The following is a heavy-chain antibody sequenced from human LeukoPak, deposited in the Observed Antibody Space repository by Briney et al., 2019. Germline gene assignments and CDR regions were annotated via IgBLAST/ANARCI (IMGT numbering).Heavy chain of an antibody. V-gene: IGHV1-8*01. CDR1: GYTFTSYD. CDR2: MNPNSGNT. CDR3: AASGSYFSYYYYYYGMDV. J-gene: IGHJ6*02. Sequence: ASVKVSCKASGYTFTSYDINWVRQATGQGLEWMGWMNPNSGNTGYAQKFQGGVTMTRNTSISTAYMELSSLRSEDTAVYYCAASGSYFSYYYYYYGMDVWGQGTTVTVSS. D-gene: IGHD1-26*01.